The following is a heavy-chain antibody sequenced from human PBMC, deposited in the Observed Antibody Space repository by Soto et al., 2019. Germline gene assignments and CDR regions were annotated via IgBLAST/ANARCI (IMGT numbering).Heavy chain of an antibody. CDR1: GYIFAGYY. J-gene: IGHJ5*02. D-gene: IGHD3-16*02. V-gene: IGHV1-2*02. CDR2: INPNGGAT. CDR3: ARVAYYDYVWASYGLAP. Sequence: QVQLVQSGAEVKMPGASVKVSCKASGYIFAGYYMAWVRQAPGQGLEWMGWINPNGGATDYPPQFQDRVTMTRHMSTTTAYMDLTRMSSVDTAIYYCARVAYYDYVWASYGLAPWGQGTLITVSS.